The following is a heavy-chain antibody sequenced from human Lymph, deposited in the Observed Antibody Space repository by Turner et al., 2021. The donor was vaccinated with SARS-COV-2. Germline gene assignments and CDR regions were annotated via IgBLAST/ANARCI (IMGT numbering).Heavy chain of an antibody. Sequence: QVQLLESGGGVVQPGRSLRLSCAASGFTFSSYAMNWVRQAPGKGLEWVTLISYDGSNKYYADSVKGRFTISRDNSKNTLYLQMNSLRAEDTAVYYCARSGPNFDFWGQGTLVTVSS. CDR2: ISYDGSNK. D-gene: IGHD7-27*01. CDR1: GFTFSSYA. J-gene: IGHJ4*02. CDR3: ARSGPNFDF. V-gene: IGHV3-30-3*01.